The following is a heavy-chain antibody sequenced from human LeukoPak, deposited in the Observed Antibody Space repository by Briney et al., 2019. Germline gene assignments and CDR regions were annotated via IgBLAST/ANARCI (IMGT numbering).Heavy chain of an antibody. V-gene: IGHV3-7*03. Sequence: GGSLRLSCAASGFPFSGYWMSWVRQAPGKGLEWVANIKKDGTETYYVDSVKGRFTISRDNAKNSLYLQMNSLRAEDTAIYYCAKDLGSSSPSVLMWYYFGYWGQGTLVTVSS. CDR1: GFPFSGYW. J-gene: IGHJ4*02. D-gene: IGHD6-6*01. CDR2: IKKDGTET. CDR3: AKDLGSSSPSVLMWYYFGY.